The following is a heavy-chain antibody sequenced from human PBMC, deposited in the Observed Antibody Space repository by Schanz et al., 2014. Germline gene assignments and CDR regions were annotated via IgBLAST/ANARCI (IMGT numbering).Heavy chain of an antibody. CDR1: GYTFTSNG. Sequence: QVQLVQSGAEVKEPGASVKVSCKASGYTFTSNGITWVRQAPGQGLEWMGRIIPVLAIADYAQKFQGRVTFTADKSTSTAYMELSSLRSEDTAVYYCARDGVDAAAGGNYWGQGTLVTVSS. J-gene: IGHJ4*02. V-gene: IGHV1-69*04. CDR3: ARDGVDAAAGGNY. D-gene: IGHD6-13*01. CDR2: IIPVLAIA.